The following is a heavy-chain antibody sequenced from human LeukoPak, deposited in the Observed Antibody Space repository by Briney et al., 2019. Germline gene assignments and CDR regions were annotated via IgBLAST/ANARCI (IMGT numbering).Heavy chain of an antibody. CDR1: GFTFSSYG. J-gene: IGHJ3*02. V-gene: IGHV3-33*01. Sequence: GGSLRLSCAASGFTFSSYGMHWVRQAPGKGLEWVAVIWYDGSNKYYADSVKGRFTISRDNSKTTPYLQMNSLRAEDTAVYYCARVRTMVRGVHDAFDIWGQGTMVTVSS. CDR3: ARVRTMVRGVHDAFDI. D-gene: IGHD3-10*01. CDR2: IWYDGSNK.